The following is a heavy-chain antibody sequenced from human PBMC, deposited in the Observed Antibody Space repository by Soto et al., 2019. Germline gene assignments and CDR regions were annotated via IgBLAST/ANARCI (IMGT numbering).Heavy chain of an antibody. CDR1: GFTFSSYA. D-gene: IGHD3-9*01. J-gene: IGHJ4*02. CDR2: ISGSGGST. Sequence: GGSLRLSCAASGFTFSSYAMSWVRQAPGKGLEWVSAISGSGGSTYYADSVKGRFTISRDNSKNTLYLQMNSLRAEDTAVYYGAKDGNEETYYDILTGLFDYWGQGTLVTVSS. V-gene: IGHV3-23*01. CDR3: AKDGNEETYYDILTGLFDY.